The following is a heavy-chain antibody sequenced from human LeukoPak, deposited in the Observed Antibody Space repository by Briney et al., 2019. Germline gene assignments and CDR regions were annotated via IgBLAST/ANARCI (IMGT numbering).Heavy chain of an antibody. CDR3: ARRKGDGYNSPFDY. D-gene: IGHD5-24*01. V-gene: IGHV5-51*01. Sequence: GESLKISFKGSGXSFPNYWIGWVRQMPGKGLEWMGIIYPADSDTRYSPSFQGQVTISADKSISTAYLQWSSLKASDTAMYYCARRKGDGYNSPFDYWGQGTLVTVSS. J-gene: IGHJ4*02. CDR1: GXSFPNYW. CDR2: IYPADSDT.